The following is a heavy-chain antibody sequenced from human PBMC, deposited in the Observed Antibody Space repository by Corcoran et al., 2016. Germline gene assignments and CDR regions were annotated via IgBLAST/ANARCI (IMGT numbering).Heavy chain of an antibody. CDR2: IYYSGST. CDR3: ARSSRMLGVVIGPFDAFDI. V-gene: IGHV4-39*07. CDR1: GGSISSSSYY. Sequence: QLQLQESGPGLVKPSETLSLTCTVSGGSISSSSYYWGWIRQPPGKGLEWIGSIYYSGSTYYNPSLKSRVTISVDTSKNQFSLKLSSVTAADTAVYYCARSSRMLGVVIGPFDAFDIWGQGTMVTVSS. J-gene: IGHJ3*02. D-gene: IGHD3-22*01.